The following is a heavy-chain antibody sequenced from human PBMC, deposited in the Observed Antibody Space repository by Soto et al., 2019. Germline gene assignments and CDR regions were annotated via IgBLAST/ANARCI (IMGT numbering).Heavy chain of an antibody. J-gene: IGHJ4*02. CDR2: IKHDGSVQ. V-gene: IGHV3-7*03. D-gene: IGHD4-4*01. CDR1: GFTFSGYW. CDR3: ARATYSNAWYRFDL. Sequence: VGSLRLSCEASGFTFSGYWMSWVRQAPGKGLGWVADIKHDGSVQYYVDSVKGRFTISRDNAKKLLYLQMNGLRAEDTALYYCARATYSNAWYRFDLWGQGTLVTVS.